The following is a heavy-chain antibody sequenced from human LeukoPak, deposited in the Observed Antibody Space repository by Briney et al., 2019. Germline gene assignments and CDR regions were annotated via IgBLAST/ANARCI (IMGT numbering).Heavy chain of an antibody. D-gene: IGHD3-3*01. Sequence: SETLSLTCTVSGGSISSYYWSWIRQPPGKGLEWIGYIYYSGSTNYNPSLKSRVTISVDTSKNQFSLKLSSVTAADTAVYYCARSLYYDFWSGYPRGYYGMDVWGQGTRSPSP. J-gene: IGHJ6*02. V-gene: IGHV4-59*01. CDR2: IYYSGST. CDR1: GGSISSYY. CDR3: ARSLYYDFWSGYPRGYYGMDV.